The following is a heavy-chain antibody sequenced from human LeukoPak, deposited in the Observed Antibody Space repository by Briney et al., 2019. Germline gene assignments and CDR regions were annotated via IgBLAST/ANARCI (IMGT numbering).Heavy chain of an antibody. D-gene: IGHD2-21*01. CDR2: ISDGGSYR. CDR1: GFXXXRHW. CDR3: ASFGISWTSAY. Sequence: LXLXXXXSGFXXXRHWMHWIRHAPGKGLVWVARISDGGSYRSHVGSVEGRFTISRDNVRNILYLHMNDLRGEDTAVYYCASFGISWTSAYWGQGTLVTVSS. J-gene: IGHJ4*02. V-gene: IGHV3-74*01.